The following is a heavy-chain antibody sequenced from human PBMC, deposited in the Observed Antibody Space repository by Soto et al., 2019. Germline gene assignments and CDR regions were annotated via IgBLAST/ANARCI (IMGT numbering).Heavy chain of an antibody. D-gene: IGHD2-15*01. CDR3: ASVVVGATRQSGSDH. V-gene: IGHV4-39*02. CDR1: LGSVNTSDYF. J-gene: IGHJ4*02. Sequence: SETLSLTCTVSLGSVNTSDYFWAWIRQPPVKGLEFIGSIHSSGGTFYSPSLKSRVSISIDKSKNHFSLRLTSVTAGDTAVYFCASVVVGATRQSGSDHWGQGTLVTVSS. CDR2: IHSSGGT.